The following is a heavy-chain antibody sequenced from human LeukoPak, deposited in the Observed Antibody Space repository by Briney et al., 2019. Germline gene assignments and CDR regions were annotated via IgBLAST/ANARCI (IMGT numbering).Heavy chain of an antibody. V-gene: IGHV3-15*01. CDR2: IKSKTDGGTT. D-gene: IGHD5-18*01. CDR1: GFTFSNAW. J-gene: IGHJ4*02. Sequence: GGSLRLSCAASGFTFSNAWMSWVRQAPGKGLEWVGRIKSKTDGGTTDYAAPVKGRFTISRDDSKNTLYLQMNSLKTEDTAVYYCAKTERYGSQAPFDYWGQGTLVTVSS. CDR3: AKTERYGSQAPFDY.